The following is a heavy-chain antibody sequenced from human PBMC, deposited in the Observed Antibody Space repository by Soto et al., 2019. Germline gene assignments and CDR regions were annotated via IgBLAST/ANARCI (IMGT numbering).Heavy chain of an antibody. CDR2: IYSNDDK. CDR3: AHGFDDGANSV. CDR1: GFSLSTSGVG. D-gene: IGHD4-17*01. Sequence: QITLKESGPTLVKPTQTLTLTCTFSGFSLSTSGVGVVWIRQPPGKALEWLALIYSNDDKRYSPSLKSRLTITKDTSKNQVVLTMTNVDPVDTATYYCAHGFDDGANSVWGQGTMVTVSS. V-gene: IGHV2-5*01. J-gene: IGHJ3*01.